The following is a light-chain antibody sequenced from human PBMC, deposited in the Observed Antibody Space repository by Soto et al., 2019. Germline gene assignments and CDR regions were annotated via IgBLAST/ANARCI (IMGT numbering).Light chain of an antibody. CDR1: QGIGSN. CDR3: QQLNNYPFT. Sequence: DIQLTQSPSFLSASVGDRVTITCRASQGIGSNLAWYQQKPGKAPNLLIYAASTLQSGVPSRFSGSGSGTEFTLTISSLQPDDFATYYCQQLNNYPFTFGPGTKVDIK. J-gene: IGKJ3*01. V-gene: IGKV1-9*01. CDR2: AAS.